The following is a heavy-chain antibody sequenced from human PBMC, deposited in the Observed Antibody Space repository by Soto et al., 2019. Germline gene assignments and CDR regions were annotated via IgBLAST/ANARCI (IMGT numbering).Heavy chain of an antibody. CDR2: ISCDGSNK. D-gene: IGHD1-7*01. CDR3: AKDRRGNYAGLSYYGMDV. J-gene: IGHJ6*02. Sequence: QVQLVESGGGVVQPGGSLRLSCAASGFTFSSYGMHWVRQAPGKGLEWVAVISCDGSNKYYADSVKGRFTISRDNSKNTLYLQMNSLSAEDTAVYYGAKDRRGNYAGLSYYGMDVWGQGNTVTVSS. V-gene: IGHV3-30*18. CDR1: GFTFSSYG.